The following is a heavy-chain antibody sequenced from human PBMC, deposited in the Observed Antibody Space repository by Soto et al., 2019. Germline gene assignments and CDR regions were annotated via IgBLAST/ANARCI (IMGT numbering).Heavy chain of an antibody. J-gene: IGHJ6*02. Sequence: QVQLVQSGAEVKKPGSSVKVSCKASGGTFSSYAISWVRQAPGQGLEWMGGIIPIFRTPDYAQKFQGRVTITADESTSTAYMELSRFRSEDTVVYYCARDKDRPRLGGNYYYIMEVWGQGTTVTVSS. CDR1: GGTFSSYA. D-gene: IGHD5-12*01. CDR3: ARDKDRPRLGGNYYYIMEV. V-gene: IGHV1-69*12. CDR2: IIPIFRTP.